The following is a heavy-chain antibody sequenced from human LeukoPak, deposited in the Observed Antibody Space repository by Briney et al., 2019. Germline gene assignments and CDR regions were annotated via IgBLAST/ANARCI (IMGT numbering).Heavy chain of an antibody. CDR1: GYTFTGYY. CDR3: AGSSGFYYYYMDV. V-gene: IGHV1-2*02. CDR2: INPNSGGT. Sequence: ASVKVSCKASGYTFTGYYMHWVRLAPGQGLEWMGWINPNSGGTNYAQKFQGRVTMTRDTSISTAYMELSRLRSDDTAVYYCAGSSGFYYYYMDVWGKGTTVTISS. D-gene: IGHD1-26*01. J-gene: IGHJ6*03.